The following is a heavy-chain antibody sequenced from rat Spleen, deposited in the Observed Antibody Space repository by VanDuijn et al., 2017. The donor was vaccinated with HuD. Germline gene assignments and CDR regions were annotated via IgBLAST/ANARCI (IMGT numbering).Heavy chain of an antibody. Sequence: EVQLVESGGGLVQPGNSLKLSCAASGFTFSNYGMAWVRQAPTKGLEWVASITNSGGSNTYYPDSVKGRFTISRDNAKSTQYLQMDSLRSEDTATYYCAKGTGVMDAWGQGASVTVSS. V-gene: IGHV5S23*01. CDR3: AKGTGVMDA. CDR1: GFTFSNYG. CDR2: ITNSGGSNT. J-gene: IGHJ4*01. D-gene: IGHD4-1*01.